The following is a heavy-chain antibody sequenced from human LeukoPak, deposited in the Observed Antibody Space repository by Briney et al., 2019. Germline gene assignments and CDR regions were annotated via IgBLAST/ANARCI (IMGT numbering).Heavy chain of an antibody. V-gene: IGHV3-7*01. Sequence: GGTLRLSCAASGFTFSSYGMSWVRQAPGKGLEWVANIKQDGSEKYYVDSVKGRFTISRDNAKNSLYLQMNSLRAEDTAVYYCARSKVRGVDAFDIWGQGTMVTVSS. CDR2: IKQDGSEK. J-gene: IGHJ3*02. CDR3: ARSKVRGVDAFDI. D-gene: IGHD3-10*01. CDR1: GFTFSSYG.